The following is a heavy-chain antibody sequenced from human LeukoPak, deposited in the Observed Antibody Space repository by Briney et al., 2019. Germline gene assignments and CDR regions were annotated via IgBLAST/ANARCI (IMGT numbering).Heavy chain of an antibody. Sequence: GASVKVSCKASGGTFSSYAISWVRQAPGQGLEWMGGIIPIFGTANYAQKFQGRVTITADKSTSTAYMELSSLRSEDTAVYYCARVRLDILTGYYEGSKVDYFDYWGQGTLVTVSS. J-gene: IGHJ4*02. D-gene: IGHD3-9*01. CDR1: GGTFSSYA. CDR3: ARVRLDILTGYYEGSKVDYFDY. V-gene: IGHV1-69*06. CDR2: IIPIFGTA.